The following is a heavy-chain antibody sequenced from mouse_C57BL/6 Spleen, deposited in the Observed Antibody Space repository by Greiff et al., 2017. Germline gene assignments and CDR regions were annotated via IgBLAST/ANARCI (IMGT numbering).Heavy chain of an antibody. V-gene: IGHV5-12*01. J-gene: IGHJ4*01. Sequence: EVKLMESGGGLVQPGGSLKLSCAASGFTFSDYYMYWVRQTPEKRLEWVAYISNGGGSTYYPDTVKGRFTISRDNAKNTLYLQMSRLKSEDTAMYYCARHKDDYYAMDYWGQGTSVTVSS. CDR3: ARHKDDYYAMDY. CDR1: GFTFSDYY. CDR2: ISNGGGST.